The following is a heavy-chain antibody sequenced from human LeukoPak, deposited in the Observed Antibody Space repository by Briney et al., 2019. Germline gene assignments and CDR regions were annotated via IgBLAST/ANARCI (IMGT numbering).Heavy chain of an antibody. CDR1: GFTFSSYS. V-gene: IGHV3-21*01. J-gene: IGHJ4*01. D-gene: IGHD3-22*01. CDR3: ARPLYDSSGYPFDY. CDR2: ISSSRSYI. Sequence: RGSPGLSCAASGFTFSSYSMNWVRQAPGKGLEWVSSISSSRSYIYYADSVKGRFTISRDNAKNLLFLQMNSLRAEDTAVYYCARPLYDSSGYPFDYWGQGTLLTVPS.